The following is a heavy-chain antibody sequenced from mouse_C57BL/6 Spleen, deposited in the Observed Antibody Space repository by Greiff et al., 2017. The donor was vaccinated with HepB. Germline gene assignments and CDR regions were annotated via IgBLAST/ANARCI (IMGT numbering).Heavy chain of an antibody. J-gene: IGHJ1*03. D-gene: IGHD1-1*01. V-gene: IGHV1-20*01. CDR2: INPYNGDT. CDR1: GYSFTGYF. Sequence: EVQLQQSGPELVKPGDSVKISCKASGYSFTGYFLNWVMQSHGKSLEWIGRINPYNGDTFYNQKFKGKATLTVDKSSSTAHLERRSLTSEDSAVYYCARGYYYGSSFYWYFDVWGTGTTVTVSS. CDR3: ARGYYYGSSFYWYFDV.